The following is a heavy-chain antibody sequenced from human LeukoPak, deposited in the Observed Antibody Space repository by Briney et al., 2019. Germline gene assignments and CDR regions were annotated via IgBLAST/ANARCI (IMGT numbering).Heavy chain of an antibody. CDR1: GGTFSSYA. Sequence: ASVKVSCKASGGTFSSYAISWVRQAPGQGLEWMGWINPNSGGTNYAQKFRGRVTMTRDTSISTAYMELSRLRSDDTAVYYCAREYCTNGVCYRSFGYWGQGTLVTVSS. V-gene: IGHV1-2*02. CDR3: AREYCTNGVCYRSFGY. D-gene: IGHD2-8*01. J-gene: IGHJ4*02. CDR2: INPNSGGT.